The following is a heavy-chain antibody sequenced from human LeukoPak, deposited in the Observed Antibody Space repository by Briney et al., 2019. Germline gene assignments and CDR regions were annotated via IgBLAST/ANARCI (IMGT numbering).Heavy chain of an antibody. D-gene: IGHD3-10*01. CDR1: GFTFHNYW. Sequence: PGGSLRLSCAASGFTFHNYWMAWVRQTPGKGLEWVANIKHDASEKYYVDSVKGRFTISRDNAQNSFFLQMNSLRAEDTAVYYCARDRKSGESSEIDFWGQGTLVTVSS. V-gene: IGHV3-7*01. CDR2: IKHDASEK. CDR3: ARDRKSGESSEIDF. J-gene: IGHJ4*02.